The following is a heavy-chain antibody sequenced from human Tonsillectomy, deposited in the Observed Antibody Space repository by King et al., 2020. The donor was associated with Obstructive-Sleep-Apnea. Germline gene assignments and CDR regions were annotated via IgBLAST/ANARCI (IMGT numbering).Heavy chain of an antibody. CDR1: GGSISNYY. CDR2: MYYSGNT. J-gene: IGHJ4*02. D-gene: IGHD4/OR15-4a*01. V-gene: IGHV4-59*08. CDR3: ARPRGVEDYGGFGDYFDY. Sequence: VQLQESGPGLVKPSETLSLTCTVSGGSISNYYWSWIRQPPGKGLEWIGYMYYSGNTNFNPSLKSRVTISADTSKIQISLRLSSVTAADTAVYYCARPRGVEDYGGFGDYFDYWGQGTLVTVSS.